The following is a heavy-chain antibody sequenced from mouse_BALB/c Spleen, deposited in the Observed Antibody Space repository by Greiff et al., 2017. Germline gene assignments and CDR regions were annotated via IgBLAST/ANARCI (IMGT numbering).Heavy chain of an antibody. CDR1: GFTFSSYA. V-gene: IGHV5-9-4*01. Sequence: DVKLVESGGGLVKPGGSLILSCAASGFTFSSYAMSWVRQSPEKRLEWVAEISSGGSYTYYPDTVTGRFTISRDNAKNTLYLEMSSLRSEDTAMYYCARDQDYGAMDYWGQGTSVTVSS. J-gene: IGHJ4*01. CDR3: ARDQDYGAMDY. CDR2: ISSGGSYT. D-gene: IGHD1-2*01.